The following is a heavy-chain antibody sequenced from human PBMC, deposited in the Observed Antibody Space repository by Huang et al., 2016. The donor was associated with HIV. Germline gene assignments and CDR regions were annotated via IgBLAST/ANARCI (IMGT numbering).Heavy chain of an antibody. CDR1: TFTFGAYW. V-gene: IGHV3-7*01. CDR3: ATKTAGMDI. J-gene: IGHJ6*02. Sequence: VESGGRSVQPGGSLKLSCVGSTFTFGAYWMSWVRQPPGKGVEWVANIKQDESEKYYFGSVKGRFNISRDNARKVLFLEMDDLRVEDTAIYFCATKTAGMDIWGQGTTVTVSS. D-gene: IGHD1-7*01. CDR2: IKQDESEK.